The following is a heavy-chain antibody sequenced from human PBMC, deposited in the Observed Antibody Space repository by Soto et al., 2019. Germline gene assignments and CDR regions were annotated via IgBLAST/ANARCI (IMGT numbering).Heavy chain of an antibody. V-gene: IGHV4-30-2*01. Sequence: PSETLSLTCAVPGRSIRSGGYSWSWIRQPPGKGLECIGYIYPSGSTYYSPSLKSRVTMSVDRSKNQFSLKLSSVAAADTAVYYCAREAIAAAWRRYFDYWGQGTLVTVSS. CDR1: GRSIRSGGYS. CDR2: IYPSGST. D-gene: IGHD6-13*01. CDR3: AREAIAAAWRRYFDY. J-gene: IGHJ4*02.